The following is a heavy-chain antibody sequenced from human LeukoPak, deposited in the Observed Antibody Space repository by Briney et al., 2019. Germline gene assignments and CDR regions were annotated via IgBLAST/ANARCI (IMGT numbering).Heavy chain of an antibody. V-gene: IGHV1-8*03. J-gene: IGHJ4*02. Sequence: ASVKVSCKASGYTFTGYYMHWVRQATGQGLEWMGWMNPNSGNTGYAQKFQGRVTITRNTSISTAYMELSSLRSEDTAVYYCVFGDYFDYWGQGTLVTVSS. D-gene: IGHD3-10*01. CDR1: GYTFTGYY. CDR2: MNPNSGNT. CDR3: VFGDYFDY.